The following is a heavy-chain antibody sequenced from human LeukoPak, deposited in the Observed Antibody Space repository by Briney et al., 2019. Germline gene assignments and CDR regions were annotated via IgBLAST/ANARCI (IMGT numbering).Heavy chain of an antibody. D-gene: IGHD5-18*01. V-gene: IGHV1-2*02. CDR1: AYTFTGYY. J-gene: IGHJ5*02. CDR3: ARDFLRGYSYGYRWFDP. Sequence: GASVKVSCKASAYTFTGYYMHWVRQAPGQGLEWMGWINLKSGGTNYAQKFQGRVTMTRDTSISTAYMELSRLRSDDTAVYYCARDFLRGYSYGYRWFDPWGQGTLVTVSS. CDR2: INLKSGGT.